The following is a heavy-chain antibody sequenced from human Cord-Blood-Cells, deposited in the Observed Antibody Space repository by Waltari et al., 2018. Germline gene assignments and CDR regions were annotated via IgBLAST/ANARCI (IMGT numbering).Heavy chain of an antibody. J-gene: IGHJ2*01. CDR2: INPNSGGT. V-gene: IGHV1-2*02. CDR1: GYTFTGYY. Sequence: QVQLVQSGAEVKKPGASVKVPCKASGYTFTGYYMHWVRQAPGQGLEWMGWINPNSGGTNEAQKVQGRVTMTMDTSISTAYMGLSRLRSDDTAVYYCAREPPAAFLLRDWYFDLWGRGTLVTVSS. D-gene: IGHD2-21*02. CDR3: AREPPAAFLLRDWYFDL.